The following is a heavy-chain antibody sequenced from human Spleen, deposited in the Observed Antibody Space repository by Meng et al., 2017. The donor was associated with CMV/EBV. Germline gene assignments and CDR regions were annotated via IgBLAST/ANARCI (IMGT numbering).Heavy chain of an antibody. J-gene: IGHJ6*02. CDR3: ARDNRKGNRDFWSIYTYNYDMDV. V-gene: IGHV1-2*02. CDR2: IKPNSGGT. D-gene: IGHD3-3*01. Sequence: ASVKVSCKASGYTFTGYYMHWVRQAPGQGLEWMGWIKPNSGGTNYAQKFQGRVTMTRDTSISTAYMELSRLRSDDTAVYYCARDNRKGNRDFWSIYTYNYDMDVWGQGTTVTVSS. CDR1: GYTFTGYY.